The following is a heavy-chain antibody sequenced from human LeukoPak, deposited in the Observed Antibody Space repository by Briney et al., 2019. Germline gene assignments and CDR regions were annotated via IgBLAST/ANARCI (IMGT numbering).Heavy chain of an antibody. CDR3: ATDPPGAAAGYFDY. V-gene: IGHV3-11*03. D-gene: IGHD6-13*01. CDR1: GXTFSDFY. Sequence: GGSLRLSCAASGXTFSDFYMSWIRQAPGKGLEWLSYISSSGGYTNYADSVKGRFTISRDNAKNSLYLQMNSLRAEDTAVYYCATDPPGAAAGYFDYWGQGTLVTVSS. CDR2: ISSSGGYT. J-gene: IGHJ4*02.